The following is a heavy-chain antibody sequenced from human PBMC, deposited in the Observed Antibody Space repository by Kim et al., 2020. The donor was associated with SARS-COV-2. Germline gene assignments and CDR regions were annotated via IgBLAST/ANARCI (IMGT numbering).Heavy chain of an antibody. CDR2: SKYDGSSS. Sequence: LSLTCAASGFSLSGRWMHWVRQAPGKGLVWVSRSKYDGSSSMYADSVKGRFTISRDNAKNTLYLQMNSLRVEDTAVYYCAKSDYADKWGQGTLVTVS. J-gene: IGHJ4*02. V-gene: IGHV3-74*03. D-gene: IGHD4-17*01. CDR1: GFSLSGRW. CDR3: AKSDYADK.